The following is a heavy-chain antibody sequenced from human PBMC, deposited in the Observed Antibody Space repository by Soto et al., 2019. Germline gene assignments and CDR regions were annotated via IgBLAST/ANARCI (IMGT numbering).Heavy chain of an antibody. CDR2: IYYSGST. CDR1: GGSISSGDYY. Sequence: PSETLSLTCTVSGGSISSGDYYWSWIRQPPGKGLEWIGYIYYSGSTYYNPSLKSRVTISVDTSKNQFSLKLSSVTAADTAVYYCARVVNYGDYFEEGGYFDYWGQGTLVTVSS. CDR3: ARVVNYGDYFEEGGYFDY. J-gene: IGHJ4*02. D-gene: IGHD4-17*01. V-gene: IGHV4-30-4*01.